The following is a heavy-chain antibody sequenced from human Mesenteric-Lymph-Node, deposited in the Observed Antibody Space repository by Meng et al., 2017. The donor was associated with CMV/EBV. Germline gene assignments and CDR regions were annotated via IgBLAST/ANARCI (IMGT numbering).Heavy chain of an antibody. V-gene: IGHV4-38-2*02. CDR2: VYHIGTN. CDR3: AREFYDTLTGYSHYFDS. CDR1: GYSISSGYY. J-gene: IGHJ4*02. D-gene: IGHD3-9*01. Sequence: SETLSLTCTVSGYSISSGYYWGWIRQPPGKGLEWIGSVYHIGTNYYRPSPTSRVTISIDTSKNQFSLNLNSVTAADTAVYYCAREFYDTLTGYSHYFDSWGQGMLVTVSS.